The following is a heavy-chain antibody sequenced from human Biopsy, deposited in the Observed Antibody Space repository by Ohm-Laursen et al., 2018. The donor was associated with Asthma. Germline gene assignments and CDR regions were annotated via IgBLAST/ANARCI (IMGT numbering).Heavy chain of an antibody. CDR3: ARAGQCSSTSCYNPGWFDP. Sequence: SDTLSLTCIVSGGSISSNFYYWGWIRQPPGKGLEWIGNIYKSGQVYYNLSLKSRVTISVDTSKNQFSLQLSSVTAADTAVYYCARAGQCSSTSCYNPGWFDPWGQGTLVTVSS. CDR1: GGSISSNFYY. V-gene: IGHV4-39*07. D-gene: IGHD2-2*01. CDR2: IYKSGQV. J-gene: IGHJ5*02.